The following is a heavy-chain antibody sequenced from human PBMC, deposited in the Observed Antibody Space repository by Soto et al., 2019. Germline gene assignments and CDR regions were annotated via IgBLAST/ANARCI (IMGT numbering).Heavy chain of an antibody. V-gene: IGHV1-69*13. CDR3: ARNPQEGGQWRRHQDV. J-gene: IGHJ6*02. Sequence: SVKVSCKACAGTFRSDAISWVRQAPGQGLEWMGGSIPIFGTANYAQKCQGRVTITADESTSTADMALSSLRSEDTAVYYCARNPQEGGQWRRHQDVWARGTTVAGSS. CDR2: SIPIFGTA. D-gene: IGHD6-19*01. CDR1: AGTFRSDA.